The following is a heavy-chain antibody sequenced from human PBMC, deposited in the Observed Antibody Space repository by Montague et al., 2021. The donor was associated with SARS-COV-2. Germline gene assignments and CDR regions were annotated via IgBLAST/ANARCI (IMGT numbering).Heavy chain of an antibody. CDR2: FYYAGST. J-gene: IGHJ4*02. CDR3: AGRDGSSFDY. Sequence: SETLSLTCTVSGGSISRNSYHWGCIRQPPGKGLEYIGSFYYAGSTHYNPSLKSRVTISVDTSNDQFSLKMNSVTAADTAVYFCAGRDGSSFDYWGQGTLVTVSS. D-gene: IGHD2-21*02. CDR1: GGSISRNSYH. V-gene: IGHV4-39*01.